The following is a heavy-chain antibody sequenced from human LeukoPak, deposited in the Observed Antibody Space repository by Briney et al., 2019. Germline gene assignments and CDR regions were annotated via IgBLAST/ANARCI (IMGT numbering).Heavy chain of an antibody. V-gene: IGHV4-59*01. Sequence: SETLSLTCTVSGGSISYYYWSWIRQPPGKGLEWIGYIYYSGSTNYNPSLKSRVTISVDKSKNQFSLNLTSVTTADTAVYYCARVSCSSTSCPRRDALDVWGQGTMATVSS. CDR2: IYYSGST. CDR1: GGSISYYY. D-gene: IGHD2-2*01. CDR3: ARVSCSSTSCPRRDALDV. J-gene: IGHJ3*01.